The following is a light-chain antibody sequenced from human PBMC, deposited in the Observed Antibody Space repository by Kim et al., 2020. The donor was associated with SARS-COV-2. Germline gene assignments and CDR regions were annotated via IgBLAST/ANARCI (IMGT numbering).Light chain of an antibody. Sequence: WSTGERATLSCRASQGVSSYLAWYQQRPGQAPRLLIYDASNRATGIPARFSGSGSGTDFTLTISSLEPEDFAIYYCQQRSNWPLTFGGGTKVDIK. CDR2: DAS. V-gene: IGKV3-11*01. CDR1: QGVSSY. CDR3: QQRSNWPLT. J-gene: IGKJ4*01.